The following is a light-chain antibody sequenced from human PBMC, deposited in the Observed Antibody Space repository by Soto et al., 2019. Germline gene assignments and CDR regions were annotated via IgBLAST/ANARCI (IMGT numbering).Light chain of an antibody. J-gene: IGKJ3*01. V-gene: IGKV1-8*01. CDR1: QDISNS. CDR3: QQYYSYPPSFT. CDR2: SAS. Sequence: AIRMTQSPSSFSASTGDRVTITCRASQDISNSLAWYQQKPGKAPNLLIYSASTLQSGVPSRFSGSGSGTDFTLTISGLQAEDFATYYWQQYYSYPPSFTFGPGTKVEI.